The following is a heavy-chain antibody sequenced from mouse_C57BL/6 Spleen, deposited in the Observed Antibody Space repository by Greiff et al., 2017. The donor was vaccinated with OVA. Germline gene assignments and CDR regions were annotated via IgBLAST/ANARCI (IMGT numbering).Heavy chain of an antibody. V-gene: IGHV2-6*01. Sequence: VKLVESGPGLVAPSQSLSITCTVSGFSLTSYGVDWVRQSPGKGLEWLGVIWGVGSTNYNSALKSRLSISKDNSKSQVFLKMNSLQTDDTAMYYCARQLGGVGYFDVWGTGTTVTVSS. CDR2: IWGVGST. J-gene: IGHJ1*03. CDR3: ARQLGGVGYFDV. CDR1: GFSLTSYG. D-gene: IGHD4-1*02.